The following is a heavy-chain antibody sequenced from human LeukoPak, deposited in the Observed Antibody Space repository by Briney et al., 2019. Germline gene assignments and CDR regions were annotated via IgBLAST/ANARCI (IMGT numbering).Heavy chain of an antibody. CDR1: GYTFTGYY. D-gene: IGHD5-18*01. CDR2: INPNSGGT. V-gene: IGHV1-2*02. Sequence: GASVKVSCKASGYTFTGYYMHWVRQAPGQGLEWMGWINPNSGGTNYAQKFQGRVTMTRDTSISTAYMELSRLRSDDTAVYYCARGDGASYGTNWFDPWGQGTLVTVSS. J-gene: IGHJ5*02. CDR3: ARGDGASYGTNWFDP.